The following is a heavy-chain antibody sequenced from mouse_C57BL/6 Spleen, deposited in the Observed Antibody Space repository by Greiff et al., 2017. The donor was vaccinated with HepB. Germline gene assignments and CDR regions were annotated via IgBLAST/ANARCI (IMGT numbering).Heavy chain of an antibody. Sequence: EVQLQQSGPELVKPGASVKISCKASGYTFTDYYMNWVKQSHGKSLEWIRDINPNNGGTSYNQKFKGKATLTVDKSSSTAYMELRSLTSEDSAVYYCARDSSGLNFDYWGQGTTLTVSS. CDR1: GYTFTDYY. J-gene: IGHJ2*01. CDR3: ARDSSGLNFDY. CDR2: INPNNGGT. V-gene: IGHV1-26*01. D-gene: IGHD3-2*02.